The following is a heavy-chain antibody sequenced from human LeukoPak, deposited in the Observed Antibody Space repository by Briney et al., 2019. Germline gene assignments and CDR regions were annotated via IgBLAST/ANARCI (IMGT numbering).Heavy chain of an antibody. V-gene: IGHV1-2*02. CDR2: INPNSGGT. D-gene: IGHD1-7*01. CDR3: ARDWNYVHDDFDI. J-gene: IGHJ3*02. Sequence: ASVKVSCKASGYTFTGYYMHWVRQAPGQGLEWMGWINPNSGGTNYAQKVQGRVTMTTDTSTSTAYMELRSLRSDDTAVYYCARDWNYVHDDFDIWGQGTMVTVSS. CDR1: GYTFTGYY.